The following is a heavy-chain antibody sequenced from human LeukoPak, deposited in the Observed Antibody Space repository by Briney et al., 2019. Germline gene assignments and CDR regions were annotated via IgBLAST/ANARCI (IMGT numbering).Heavy chain of an antibody. CDR1: GFTFSSYG. V-gene: IGHV3-33*01. J-gene: IGHJ5*02. Sequence: GGSLRLSCAASGFTFSSYGMHWFRQAPGKGLEWVAVIWYDGSNKYYADSVKGRFTISRDNSKNTLYLQMNSLRAEDTAVYYCAREWLTPLSSWYKGDWFDPWGQGTLVTVSS. CDR3: AREWLTPLSSWYKGDWFDP. D-gene: IGHD6-13*01. CDR2: IWYDGSNK.